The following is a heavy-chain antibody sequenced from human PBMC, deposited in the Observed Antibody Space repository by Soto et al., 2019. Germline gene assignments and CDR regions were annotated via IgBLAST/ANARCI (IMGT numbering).Heavy chain of an antibody. V-gene: IGHV1-69*01. D-gene: IGHD6-19*01. CDR1: GGTFSSYA. Sequence: QVQLVQSGAEVKKPGSSVKVSCKASGGTFSSYAISWVRQAPGQGLEWMGGIIPIFGTANYAQKFQGRVTINADESKSTAYMELSSLRSEDTAVYYCARVGSDSSGWYGVGYWGQGTLVTVSS. CDR3: ARVGSDSSGWYGVGY. J-gene: IGHJ4*02. CDR2: IIPIFGTA.